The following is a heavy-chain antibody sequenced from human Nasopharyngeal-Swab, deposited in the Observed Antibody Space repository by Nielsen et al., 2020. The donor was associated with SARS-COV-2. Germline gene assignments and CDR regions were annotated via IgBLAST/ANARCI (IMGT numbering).Heavy chain of an antibody. CDR3: ATCSSANCYPPDDAFDI. Sequence: SETLSLTCTVPGGYISSGGHYWSWMRQPAGKGLEWIGRIYSSGSTNYNPSLKSRVSISIDTSKNQFSLRLSSVTAADTAMYYCATCSSANCYPPDDAFDIWGQGTMV. V-gene: IGHV4-61*02. D-gene: IGHD2-2*01. CDR1: GGYISSGGHY. CDR2: IYSSGST. J-gene: IGHJ3*02.